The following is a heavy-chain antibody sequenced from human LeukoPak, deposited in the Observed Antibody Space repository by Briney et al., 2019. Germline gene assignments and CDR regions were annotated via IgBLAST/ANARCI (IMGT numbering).Heavy chain of an antibody. CDR2: IYTSGST. Sequence: SEALSLTCTVSGGSISSGSYYWSWIRQPVGKGLEWIGRIYTSGSTNYNPSLKSRVTISVDASKNQFSLKLSSVTAADTAVYYCARGHNGFWSGPSKFDPWGQGTLVTVSS. V-gene: IGHV4-61*02. D-gene: IGHD3-3*01. CDR3: ARGHNGFWSGPSKFDP. CDR1: GGSISSGSYY. J-gene: IGHJ5*02.